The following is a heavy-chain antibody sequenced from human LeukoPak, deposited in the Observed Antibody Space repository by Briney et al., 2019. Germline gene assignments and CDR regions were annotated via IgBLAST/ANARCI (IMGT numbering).Heavy chain of an antibody. CDR1: GGSISSDAYF. CDR2: IYYSGST. CDR3: ARTSIATRHFDY. Sequence: SETLSLTCTVSGGSISSDAYFWSWIRQHPGKGLEWIGYIYYSGSTYYNPSLKSRVTISVDTSKNQFSLKLSSVTAADTAVYYCARTSIATRHFDYWGQGILVTVSS. V-gene: IGHV4-31*03. D-gene: IGHD6-6*01. J-gene: IGHJ4*02.